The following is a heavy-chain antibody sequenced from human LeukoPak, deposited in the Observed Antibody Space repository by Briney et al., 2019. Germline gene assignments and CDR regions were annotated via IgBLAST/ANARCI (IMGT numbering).Heavy chain of an antibody. Sequence: PGGSLRLSCAASGFTFSSYGMHWVRQAPGKGLEWVAVISYDGSNKYYADSVKGRFTISRDNSKNTLYLQMNSLRAEDTAVYYCAKDRGWLWDLDAFDIWGQGTMDTVSS. CDR3: AKDRGWLWDLDAFDI. D-gene: IGHD3-9*01. J-gene: IGHJ3*02. CDR1: GFTFSSYG. V-gene: IGHV3-30*18. CDR2: ISYDGSNK.